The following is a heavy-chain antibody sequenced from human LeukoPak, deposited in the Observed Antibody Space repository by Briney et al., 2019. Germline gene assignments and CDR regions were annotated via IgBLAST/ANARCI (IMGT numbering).Heavy chain of an antibody. V-gene: IGHV3-7*01. J-gene: IGHJ4*02. CDR2: IKQDGSEK. CDR1: GFTFSSYW. D-gene: IGHD5-24*01. Sequence: PGGSLRLSCAASGFTFSSYWMNWVRQAPGKGLEWVANIKQDGSEKYYVDSVKGRFTISRDYAKNSLYLQMNSLRAEDTAVYYCARELLGHGYNSGDFDYWGQGTLVTVSS. CDR3: ARELLGHGYNSGDFDY.